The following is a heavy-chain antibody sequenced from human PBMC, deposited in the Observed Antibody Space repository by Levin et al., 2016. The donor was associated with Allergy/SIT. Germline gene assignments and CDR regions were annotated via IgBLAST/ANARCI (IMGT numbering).Heavy chain of an antibody. CDR2: IYYSGST. D-gene: IGHD1-1*01. CDR1: GGSISSSSYY. Sequence: GSLRLSCTVSGGSISSSSYYWGWIRQPPGKGLEWIGSIYYSGSTYYNPSLKSRVTISVDRSKNQFSLKLSSVTAADTAVYYCAHGEGTNFDYWGQGTLVTVSS. V-gene: IGHV4-39*07. CDR3: AHGEGTNFDY. J-gene: IGHJ4*02.